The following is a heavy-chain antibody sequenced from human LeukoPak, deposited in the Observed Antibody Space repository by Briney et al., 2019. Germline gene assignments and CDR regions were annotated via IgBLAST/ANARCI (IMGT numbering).Heavy chain of an antibody. Sequence: GGSLRLSCAASGFTFSSYSMNWVRQAPGKGLECVSSISSSSSYIYYADSVKGRFTISRDNAKNSLYLQMSSLSAEDTAVYYCAKDPRFDDFWSGYCEHWGQGTLVTVSS. J-gene: IGHJ4*02. CDR2: ISSSSSYI. CDR3: AKDPRFDDFWSGYCEH. D-gene: IGHD3-3*01. CDR1: GFTFSSYS. V-gene: IGHV3-21*01.